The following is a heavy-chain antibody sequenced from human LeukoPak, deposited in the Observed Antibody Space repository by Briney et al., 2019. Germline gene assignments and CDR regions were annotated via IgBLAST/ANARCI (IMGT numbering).Heavy chain of an antibody. D-gene: IGHD5-12*01. CDR2: LDPEDGET. Sequence: ASVKVSCKVSGYTLTELSMHWVRQAPGKGLEWMGGLDPEDGETIYAQKFQGRVTMTEDTSTDTAYMELSSLRSEDTAVYYCATDHPSGSTMRGMDVWGKGTTVTVSS. CDR1: GYTLTELS. J-gene: IGHJ6*04. CDR3: ATDHPSGSTMRGMDV. V-gene: IGHV1-24*01.